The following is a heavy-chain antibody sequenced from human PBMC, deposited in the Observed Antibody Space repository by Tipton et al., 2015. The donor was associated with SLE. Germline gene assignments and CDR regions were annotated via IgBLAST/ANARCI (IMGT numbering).Heavy chain of an antibody. Sequence: LRLSCTIYGGSFSGYSYNWIRQPPGKGLEWIGQINHSGITHFNPSLKSRVTISVDTSRNQFSLRLTSVTAADTAVYYCVSVGYYSGSGSYYDAFDIWGQGTLVTVSS. V-gene: IGHV4-34*01. CDR1: GGSFSGYS. J-gene: IGHJ3*02. CDR2: INHSGIT. D-gene: IGHD3-10*01. CDR3: VSVGYYSGSGSYYDAFDI.